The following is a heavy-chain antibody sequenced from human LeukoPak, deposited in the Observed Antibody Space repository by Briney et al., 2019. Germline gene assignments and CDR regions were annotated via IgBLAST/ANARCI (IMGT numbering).Heavy chain of an antibody. CDR1: GFTFSSYS. J-gene: IGHJ6*03. V-gene: IGHV3-21*01. Sequence: GGSLRLSCAASGFTFSSYSMNWVRQAPGKGLEWVSSISSSSSYIYYADSVKGRFTISRDNAKNSLYLQMNSLRAEDTAVYYCARVGRFLERLSGPGDYYYYYYMDVWGKGTTVTVSS. CDR3: ARVGRFLERLSGPGDYYYYYYMDV. CDR2: ISSSSSYI. D-gene: IGHD3-3*01.